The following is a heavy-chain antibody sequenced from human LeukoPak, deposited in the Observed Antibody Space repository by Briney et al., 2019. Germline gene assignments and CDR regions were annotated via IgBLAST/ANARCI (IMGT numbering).Heavy chain of an antibody. CDR1: GGSISSYY. CDR3: ARGNYYDSSGYFYYYYYMDV. D-gene: IGHD3-22*01. CDR2: IYYSGST. Sequence: SETLSLTCTVSGGSISSYYWSWIRQPPGKGLEWIGYIYYSGSTNYNPSLKSRVTISVDTSKNQFSLKLSSVTAADTAVYYCARGNYYDSSGYFYYYYYMDVWGKGTTVTVSS. J-gene: IGHJ6*03. V-gene: IGHV4-59*01.